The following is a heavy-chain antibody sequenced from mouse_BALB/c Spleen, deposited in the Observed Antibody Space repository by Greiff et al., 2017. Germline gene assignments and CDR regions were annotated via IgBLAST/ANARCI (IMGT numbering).Heavy chain of an antibody. CDR3: ARSPYYGNPWFAY. J-gene: IGHJ3*01. Sequence: VQLKESGPELVKPGASVKISCKASGYTFTDYNMHWVKQSHGKSLEWIGYIYPYNGGTGYNQKFKSKATLTVDNSSSTAYMELRSLTSEDSAVYYCARSPYYGNPWFAYWGQGTLVTVSA. CDR1: GYTFTDYN. D-gene: IGHD2-10*01. V-gene: IGHV1S29*02. CDR2: IYPYNGGT.